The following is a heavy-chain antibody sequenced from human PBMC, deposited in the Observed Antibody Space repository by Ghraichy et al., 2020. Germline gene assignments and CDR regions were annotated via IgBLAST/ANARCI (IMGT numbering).Heavy chain of an antibody. D-gene: IGHD3-3*02. V-gene: IGHV4-59*01. Sequence: ESMNISCTVSGGSISSYYWSWIRQPPGKGLDWIGYIYYSGSTNYNPSLKSRVTISVDTSKNQFSLKLSSVTAADTAVYYCARSERFFGGMDVWGQGTTVTVSS. CDR1: GGSISSYY. CDR2: IYYSGST. CDR3: ARSERFFGGMDV. J-gene: IGHJ6*02.